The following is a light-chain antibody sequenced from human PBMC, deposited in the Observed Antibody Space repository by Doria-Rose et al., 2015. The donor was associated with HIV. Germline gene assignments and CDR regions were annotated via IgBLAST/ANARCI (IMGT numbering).Light chain of an antibody. CDR2: DGS. Sequence: VLTQSPGTLSLSPGERATLSCRASQSFSSTYLAWYQQKPGQAPSLLIYDGSTRATGIPDRFSASGSGTDFTLTINRLEPEDFALYYCHKYGTSWTFGQGTKVEI. CDR3: HKYGTSWT. J-gene: IGKJ1*01. CDR1: QSFSSTY. V-gene: IGKV3-20*01.